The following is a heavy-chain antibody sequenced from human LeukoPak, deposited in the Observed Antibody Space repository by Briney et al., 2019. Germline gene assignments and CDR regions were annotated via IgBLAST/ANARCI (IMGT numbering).Heavy chain of an antibody. V-gene: IGHV3-7*01. Sequence: PGGSLRLSCAASGFTFSSYWMSWVRQARGKGLEWVANIKQDGSEKYYVDSVKGRFTIFRDNAKNSLYLQMNSLRAEDTAVYYCARVAWTHYGSGSYYPDYWGQGTLVTVSS. CDR1: GFTFSSYW. J-gene: IGHJ4*02. CDR2: IKQDGSEK. D-gene: IGHD3-10*01. CDR3: ARVAWTHYGSGSYYPDY.